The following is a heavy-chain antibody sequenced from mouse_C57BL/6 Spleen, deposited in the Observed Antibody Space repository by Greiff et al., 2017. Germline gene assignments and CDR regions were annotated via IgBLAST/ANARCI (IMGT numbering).Heavy chain of an antibody. D-gene: IGHD2-5*01. V-gene: IGHV8-8*01. CDR3: ARIKKAYYSNYGWYFDV. J-gene: IGHJ1*03. Sequence: QVTLKECGPGILQPSPTLSLSCSFSGFSLSTFGMGVGWIRQPSGKGLEWLAHIWWDDDKYYNPSLKSRLTISKDTSKNQVFLKIANVDTADTATYYCARIKKAYYSNYGWYFDVWGTGTTVTVSS. CDR1: GFSLSTFGMG. CDR2: IWWDDDK.